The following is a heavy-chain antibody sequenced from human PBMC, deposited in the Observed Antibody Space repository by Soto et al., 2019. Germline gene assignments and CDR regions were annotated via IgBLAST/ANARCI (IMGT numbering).Heavy chain of an antibody. D-gene: IGHD2-15*01. Sequence: ASVKLSCKASGYTFTRYNVHWVRQAPGQGLEWMAIINPSGGTTYYVQKFEGRVTLTTDTSTSTVYMELSSLRSDDTAVYYCARVRGGGSEYFFDYWGQGTLVTVSS. V-gene: IGHV1-46*01. CDR3: ARVRGGGSEYFFDY. CDR1: GYTFTRYN. J-gene: IGHJ4*02. CDR2: INPSGGTT.